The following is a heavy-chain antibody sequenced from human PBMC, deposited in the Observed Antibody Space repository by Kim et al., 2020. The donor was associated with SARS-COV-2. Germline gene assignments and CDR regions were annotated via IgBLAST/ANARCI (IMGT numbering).Heavy chain of an antibody. Sequence: SETLSLTCTVSGGSISSSRYYWGWIRQPPGKGLELIGTIYYRGNTYYNPSLKSRVTMSVDTSKNQFSLRLSSVTAADTAVYYCARKVAEGQYYYYYGLDVWGQGTTVTVSS. CDR1: GGSISSSRYY. CDR3: ARKVAEGQYYYYYGLDV. J-gene: IGHJ6*02. V-gene: IGHV4-39*01. CDR2: IYYRGNT.